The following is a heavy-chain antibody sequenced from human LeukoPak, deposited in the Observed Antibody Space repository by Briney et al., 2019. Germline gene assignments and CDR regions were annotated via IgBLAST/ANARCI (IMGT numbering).Heavy chain of an antibody. J-gene: IGHJ4*02. Sequence: PSETLSLTCNVSGASLSDYFWSWIRQPPGKGLEWVGYIYFNGFPNYSPSLKSRVTISVDTSKNQFSLKLSSVTAADTAVYYCARIVGLVTFDYWGQGTLVTISS. CDR1: GASLSDYF. D-gene: IGHD1-26*01. CDR2: IYFNGFP. V-gene: IGHV4-59*12. CDR3: ARIVGLVTFDY.